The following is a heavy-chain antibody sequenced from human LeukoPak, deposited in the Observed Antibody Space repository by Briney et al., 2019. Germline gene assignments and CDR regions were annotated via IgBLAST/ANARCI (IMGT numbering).Heavy chain of an antibody. J-gene: IGHJ4*02. V-gene: IGHV4-30-2*01. Sequence: SETLSLTCAVSGGSISSGGYSWNWIRQPPGKGLEWIGYIYHIGNTYYNPSLKSRVTISVDRSKDQFSLKLSSVTAADTAAYYCARGGDYGNYFDYWGQGTLVTVSS. CDR1: GGSISSGGYS. D-gene: IGHD4-17*01. CDR2: IYHIGNT. CDR3: ARGGDYGNYFDY.